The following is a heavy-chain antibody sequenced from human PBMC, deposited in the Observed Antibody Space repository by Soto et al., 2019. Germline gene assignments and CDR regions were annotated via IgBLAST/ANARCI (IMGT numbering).Heavy chain of an antibody. CDR2: INAGNGNT. CDR1: GYTFTSYA. CDR3: ARDLKIWNCKNRDYYNYVMDV. J-gene: IGHJ6*02. D-gene: IGHD1-7*01. V-gene: IGHV1-3*01. Sequence: GASVKVSCKASGYTFTSYAMHWVRQAPGQRLEWMGWINAGNGNTNYAQKLQGIVTMTRDTSASTAYMELSSLRSDDTAVYYCARDLKIWNCKNRDYYNYVMDVGGQGPTAT.